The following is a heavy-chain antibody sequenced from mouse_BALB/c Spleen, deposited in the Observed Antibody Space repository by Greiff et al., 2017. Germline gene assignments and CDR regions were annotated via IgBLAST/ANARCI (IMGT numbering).Heavy chain of an antibody. D-gene: IGHD2-3*01. J-gene: IGHJ2*01. CDR1: GYTFTSYW. V-gene: IGHV1S81*02. CDR3: ARFGGYYYFDY. CDR2: INPSNGRT. Sequence: QVQLQQPGAELVKPGASVKLSCKASGYTFTSYWMHWVKQRPGQGLEWIGEINPSNGRTNYNEKFKSKATLTVDKSSSTAYMQLSSLTSEDSAVYYCARFGGYYYFDYWGQGTTLTVSS.